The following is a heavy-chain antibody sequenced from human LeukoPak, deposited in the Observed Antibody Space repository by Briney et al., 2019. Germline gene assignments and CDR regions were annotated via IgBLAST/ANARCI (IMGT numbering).Heavy chain of an antibody. CDR2: ISSYNGNT. Sequence: ASVRVSCKASGYTFSSYGISWVRQAPGQGFEWMGWISSYNGNTNYAQKFQGRVTMTTDTSTSTAYMELRSLTSDDTAVYYCARDLPFAVVVVTATADNYFDYWGQGTLVTVSP. D-gene: IGHD2-15*01. V-gene: IGHV1-18*01. CDR1: GYTFSSYG. CDR3: ARDLPFAVVVVTATADNYFDY. J-gene: IGHJ4*02.